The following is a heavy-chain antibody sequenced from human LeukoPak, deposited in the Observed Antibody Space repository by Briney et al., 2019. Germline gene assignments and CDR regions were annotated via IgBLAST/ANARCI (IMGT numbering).Heavy chain of an antibody. CDR1: GFSLSTSGVG. J-gene: IGHJ5*02. D-gene: IGHD2-2*02. Sequence: SGPTLVNPTQTLTLTCTFSGFSLSTSGVGVGWIRQPPGKALEWLALIYWNDDKRYSPSLKSRLTSTKDTSKNQVVLTMTSMDPVDTATYYCAHSEDIVVVPAAIANWFDPWGQGTLVTVSS. CDR3: AHSEDIVVVPAAIANWFDP. V-gene: IGHV2-5*01. CDR2: IYWNDDK.